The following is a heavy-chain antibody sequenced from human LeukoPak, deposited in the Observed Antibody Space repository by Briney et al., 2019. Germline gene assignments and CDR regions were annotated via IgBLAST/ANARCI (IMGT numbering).Heavy chain of an antibody. D-gene: IGHD5-24*01. Sequence: PGGSLRLSCAASGFTFNAYYMIWIRQAPGKGLEWISYISGTGSSIYYADSVKGRFTISRDNAKKSLSLQMNSLRAEDTAVYYYAGEGEGYNMRGPPHWGQGTLVTVFS. CDR1: GFTFNAYY. CDR2: ISGTGSSI. CDR3: AGEGEGYNMRGPPH. V-gene: IGHV3-11*04. J-gene: IGHJ1*01.